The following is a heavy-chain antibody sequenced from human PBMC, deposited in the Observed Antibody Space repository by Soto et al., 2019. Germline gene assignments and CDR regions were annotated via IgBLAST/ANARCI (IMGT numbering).Heavy chain of an antibody. V-gene: IGHV2-5*02. CDR2: IYWDDDK. D-gene: IGHD3-10*01. CDR3: AHRGDAGLLWFGDRWYFVL. CDR1: GFSLSTSGVG. J-gene: IGHJ2*01. Sequence: QITLKESGPPLVKPTQTLTLTCTFSGFSLSTSGVGVGWIRQPPGKALQWLALIYWDDDKRYSPSLKSRLTITKVTSKHQVFLTMTNMDPVDTATYYCAHRGDAGLLWFGDRWYFVLWGRGTLVTVSS.